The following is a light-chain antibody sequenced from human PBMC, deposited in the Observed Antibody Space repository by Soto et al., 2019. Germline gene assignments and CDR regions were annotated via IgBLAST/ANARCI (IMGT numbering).Light chain of an antibody. CDR3: AAWDVSLNGRV. Sequence: QSVLTQPPSASGTPRQRVTISCSGSSSNIGSNTVSWYQQLPGTAPKLLIHSNNQRPSGVPDRFSGSQSGTSASLAISGLQSEDEADYYCAAWDVSLNGRVFGGGTKLTVL. CDR2: SNN. J-gene: IGLJ3*02. CDR1: SSNIGSNT. V-gene: IGLV1-44*01.